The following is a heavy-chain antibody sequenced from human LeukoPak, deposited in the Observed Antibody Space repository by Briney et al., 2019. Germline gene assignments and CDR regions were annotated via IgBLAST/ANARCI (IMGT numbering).Heavy chain of an antibody. V-gene: IGHV3-30-3*01. Sequence: GGSLRLSCAASGFAFGSYAMHWVRQAPGRGLEWVAVISHDGDNTNSGESVRGRFTLSRDNLKNTLYLQMNSLRAEDTAVYYCARGRVPLGPGYFDYWGQGTLVTVSS. J-gene: IGHJ4*02. CDR1: GFAFGSYA. CDR2: ISHDGDNT. CDR3: ARGRVPLGPGYFDY. D-gene: IGHD3-16*01.